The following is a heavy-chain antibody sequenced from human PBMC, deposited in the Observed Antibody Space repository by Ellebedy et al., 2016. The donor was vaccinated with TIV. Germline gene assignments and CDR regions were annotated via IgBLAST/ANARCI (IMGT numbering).Heavy chain of an antibody. CDR3: ARDTRSRMTVAGPPVH. D-gene: IGHD6-19*01. CDR1: GFAFSAYN. Sequence: GESLKISXAASGFAFSAYNMDWVRQAPGKGLEWISYITTNSKTIYYADSVKGRFTISRDNAKNSLYLQMNSLRVEDTAVYYCARDTRSRMTVAGPPVHWGQGTLVTVSS. J-gene: IGHJ4*02. CDR2: ITTNSKTI. V-gene: IGHV3-48*04.